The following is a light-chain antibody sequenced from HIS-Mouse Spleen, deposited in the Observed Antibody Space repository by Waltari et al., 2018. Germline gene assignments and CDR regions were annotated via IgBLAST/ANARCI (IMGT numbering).Light chain of an antibody. CDR1: ALPKKY. J-gene: IGLJ2*01. CDR2: EDS. V-gene: IGLV3-10*01. CDR3: YSTDSSGNHRV. Sequence: SYELTQPPSVSVSPGQTARITCPGDALPKKYSYWYQQKAGQAPVLVIYEDSKRPSGIPERFSGSSSGTIATLTISGAQVEDEADYYCYSTDSSGNHRVFGGGTKLTVL.